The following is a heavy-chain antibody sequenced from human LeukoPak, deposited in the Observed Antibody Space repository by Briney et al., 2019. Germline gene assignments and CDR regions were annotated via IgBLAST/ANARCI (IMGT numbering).Heavy chain of an antibody. CDR1: GGTFSSYA. Sequence: GASVKVSCKASGGTFSSYAISWVRQAPGQGLEWMGGIIPIFGTANYAQKFQGRVTITADESTSTAYMELSSLRSEDTAVYYCARDWKDIVVVPAAILDYYYYGMDVWGQGTTVTVSS. J-gene: IGHJ6*02. V-gene: IGHV1-69*13. D-gene: IGHD2-2*01. CDR2: IIPIFGTA. CDR3: ARDWKDIVVVPAAILDYYYYGMDV.